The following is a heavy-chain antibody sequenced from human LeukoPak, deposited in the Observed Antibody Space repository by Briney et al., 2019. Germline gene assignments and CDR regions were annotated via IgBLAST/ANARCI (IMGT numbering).Heavy chain of an antibody. Sequence: SETLSLTCTVSGGSISSYYWSWIRQPPGKGLEWIGYIYYSGSTNYNPSLKSRVTISVDTSKNQFSLKLSSVTAADTAVYYCARRFYGSGSSYGMDVWGQGTTVTVSS. D-gene: IGHD3-10*01. V-gene: IGHV4-59*08. J-gene: IGHJ6*02. CDR1: GGSISSYY. CDR2: IYYSGST. CDR3: ARRFYGSGSSYGMDV.